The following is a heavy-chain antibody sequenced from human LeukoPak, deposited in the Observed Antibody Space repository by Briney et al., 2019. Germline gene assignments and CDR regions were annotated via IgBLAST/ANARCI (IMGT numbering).Heavy chain of an antibody. CDR2: INHSGST. CDR3: ARGVGLYFDY. Sequence: KSSETLSLTCAVYGGSFSGYYWSWIRQPPGKGLEWIGEINHSGSTNYNPSLKSRVTISVDTSKNQFSLKLSSVTAADTAVYYCARGVGLYFDYWGQGTLVTVSS. V-gene: IGHV4-34*01. CDR1: GGSFSGYY. J-gene: IGHJ4*02. D-gene: IGHD1-26*01.